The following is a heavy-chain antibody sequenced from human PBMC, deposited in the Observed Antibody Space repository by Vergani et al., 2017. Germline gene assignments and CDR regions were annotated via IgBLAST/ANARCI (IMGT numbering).Heavy chain of an antibody. CDR2: IYYSGST. V-gene: IGHV4-39*07. D-gene: IGHD2-2*02. CDR3: ARARWGYCSSTSCYTHYYYYYYMDV. CDR1: GGSISSSSYY. J-gene: IGHJ6*03. Sequence: QLQLQESGPGLVKPSETLSLTCTVSGGSISSSSYYWGWIRQPPGKGLEWIGSIYYSGSTYYNPSLKSRVTISVDTSKNQFSLKLSSVTAADTAVYYCARARWGYCSSTSCYTHYYYYYYMDVWGKGTTVTVSS.